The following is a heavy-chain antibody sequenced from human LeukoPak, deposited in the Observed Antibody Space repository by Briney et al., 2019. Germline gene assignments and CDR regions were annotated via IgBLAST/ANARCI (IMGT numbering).Heavy chain of an antibody. CDR3: ARDLASPPYNWFDP. CDR2: IHGGGST. Sequence: SETLPLTCTVSGASINNYYWSWIRQPAGKGLEWIGRIHGGGSTNYNPSLKSRVTVSIDTSKNQFSLKLSSMTAADTAVYYCARDLASPPYNWFDPWGQGTLVTVSS. J-gene: IGHJ5*02. CDR1: GASINNYY. V-gene: IGHV4-4*07. D-gene: IGHD3-3*02.